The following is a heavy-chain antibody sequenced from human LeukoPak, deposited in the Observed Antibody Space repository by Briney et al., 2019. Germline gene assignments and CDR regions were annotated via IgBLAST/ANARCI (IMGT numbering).Heavy chain of an antibody. V-gene: IGHV3-23*01. CDR2: ISGSGGNT. D-gene: IGHD3-22*01. J-gene: IGHJ4*02. CDR3: AKGFSYDSSAMRRTFDY. Sequence: PGGSLRLSCAASGFTFSSYAMSWVRQAPGKGLEWVSAISGSGGNTYYADSVKGRFTISRDNSKNTLYLQMNSLRAEDTAVYSCAKGFSYDSSAMRRTFDYWGLGTLVTVSS. CDR1: GFTFSSYA.